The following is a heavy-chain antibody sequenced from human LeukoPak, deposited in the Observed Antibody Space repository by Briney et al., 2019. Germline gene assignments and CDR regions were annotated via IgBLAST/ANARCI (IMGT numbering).Heavy chain of an antibody. V-gene: IGHV4-61*02. D-gene: IGHD3-10*01. CDR1: GNSISSGDNY. CDR2: IYTSGST. CDR3: ARHAVRWFGELWVYYYYMDV. Sequence: SETLSLTCTVSGNSISSGDNYWSWIRQPAGKGLEWIGRIYTSGSTNYNPSLKSRVTISVDTSKNQFSLKLSSVTAADTAVYYCARHAVRWFGELWVYYYYMDVWGKGTTVTISS. J-gene: IGHJ6*03.